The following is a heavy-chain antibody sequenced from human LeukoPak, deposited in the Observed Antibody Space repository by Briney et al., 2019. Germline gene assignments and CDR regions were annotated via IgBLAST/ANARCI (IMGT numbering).Heavy chain of an antibody. D-gene: IGHD6-13*01. CDR3: AAGAAAGYFDY. CDR2: IVLGSGNA. Sequence: GSSMKVSCEASGFTFSTSAMQWVRQAPGQRLEWVGWIVLGSGNAKYAQNFQERATITRDMSKSTAYMELSSLRSEDTAVYFCAAGAAAGYFDYWGQGSLVTVSS. V-gene: IGHV1-58*02. CDR1: GFTFSTSA. J-gene: IGHJ4*02.